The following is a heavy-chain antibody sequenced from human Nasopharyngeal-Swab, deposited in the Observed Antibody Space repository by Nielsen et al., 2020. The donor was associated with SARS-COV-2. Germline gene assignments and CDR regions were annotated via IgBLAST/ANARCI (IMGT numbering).Heavy chain of an antibody. D-gene: IGHD3-16*01. Sequence: GESLKISCAASGFTFSSYAMSWVRQAPGKGLEWVSVIYSGGSTYYADSVKGRFTISRDNSKNTLYLQMNSLRAEDTAVYYCARDHRTPGGDYYYYGMDVWGQGTTVTVSS. V-gene: IGHV3-66*01. CDR3: ARDHRTPGGDYYYYGMDV. J-gene: IGHJ6*02. CDR2: IYSGGST. CDR1: GFTFSSYA.